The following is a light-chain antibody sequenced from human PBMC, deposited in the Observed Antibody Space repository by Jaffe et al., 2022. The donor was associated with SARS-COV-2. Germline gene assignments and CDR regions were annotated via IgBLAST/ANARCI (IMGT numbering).Light chain of an antibody. CDR3: CSYAGSSAWV. Sequence: QSALTQPASVSGSPRQSVTISCTGTSSDVGNYNLVSWYQQHPGKAPKLIIYEVSQRPSVVSSRFSASKSGNTASLTIFGLQADDEAYYYCCSYAGSSAWVFGGGTKLTVL. CDR2: EVS. CDR1: SSDVGNYNL. V-gene: IGLV2-23*02. J-gene: IGLJ3*02.